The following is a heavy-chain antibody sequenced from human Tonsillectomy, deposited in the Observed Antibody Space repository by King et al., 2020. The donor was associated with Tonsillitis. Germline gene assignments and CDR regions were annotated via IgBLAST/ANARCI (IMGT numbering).Heavy chain of an antibody. Sequence: VQLVESGAEVKKPGASVKVSCKASGYTFTGYYMHWVRQAPGQGLEWMGWINPNSGGTNYAQKFQGRVTMTRETSISTAYMELSRLRSDDTAVYYCARLGQWLDITPGARYWGQGTLVTVSS. CDR3: ARLGQWLDITPGARY. CDR2: INPNSGGT. D-gene: IGHD6-19*01. J-gene: IGHJ4*02. V-gene: IGHV1-2*02. CDR1: GYTFTGYY.